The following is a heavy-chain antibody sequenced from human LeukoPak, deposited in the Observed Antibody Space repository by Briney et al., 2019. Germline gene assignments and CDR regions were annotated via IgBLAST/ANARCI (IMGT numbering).Heavy chain of an antibody. CDR2: INPNSGGT. CDR3: AREGVSWYSYGMDV. J-gene: IGHJ6*02. D-gene: IGHD6-13*01. V-gene: IGHV1-2*02. Sequence: ASVKVSCKASGYTFTSYYMHWVRQAPGQGLEWMGWINPNSGGTNYAQKFQGRVTMTRDTSISTAYMELSRLRSDDTAVYYCAREGVSWYSYGMDVWGQGTTVTVSS. CDR1: GYTFTSYY.